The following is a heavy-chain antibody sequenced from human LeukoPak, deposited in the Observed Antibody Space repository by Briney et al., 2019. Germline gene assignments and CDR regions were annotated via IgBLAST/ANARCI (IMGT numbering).Heavy chain of an antibody. CDR2: ISAYNGNT. D-gene: IGHD5-18*01. CDR1: GYTFTSYG. Sequence: ASVKVSCKASGYTFTSYGITWVRQAPGQGLEWMGWISAYNGNTNYAQKLQGRVTMTTDTSTSTAYMELRSLRSEDTAVYYCARDELQLRYMDVWGKGTTVTVSS. CDR3: ARDELQLRYMDV. V-gene: IGHV1-18*01. J-gene: IGHJ6*03.